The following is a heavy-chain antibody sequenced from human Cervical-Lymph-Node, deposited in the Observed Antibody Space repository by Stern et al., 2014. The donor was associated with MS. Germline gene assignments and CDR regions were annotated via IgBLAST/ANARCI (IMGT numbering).Heavy chain of an antibody. J-gene: IGHJ4*02. D-gene: IGHD2-15*01. Sequence: EVQLEESGAEVKKPGESLKISCKGSGYSFVSYWIGWVRQMPGKGLEGMGIIYPADSETRYSPSFQGQVTISADKSISTAYLQWSSLKASDTAMYYCARTVCSGGSCYTVPFDYWGQGTLVTVSS. V-gene: IGHV5-51*01. CDR2: IYPADSET. CDR1: GYSFVSYW. CDR3: ARTVCSGGSCYTVPFDY.